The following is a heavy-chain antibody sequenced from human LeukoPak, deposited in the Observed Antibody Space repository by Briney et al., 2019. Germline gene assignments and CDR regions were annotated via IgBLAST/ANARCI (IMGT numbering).Heavy chain of an antibody. D-gene: IGHD3-3*01. CDR3: ARPHYDFWSGYYTSPFAFDI. CDR1: GGSISSYY. V-gene: IGHV4-4*09. CDR2: IYTSGST. J-gene: IGHJ3*02. Sequence: SETLSLTCTVSGGSISSYYWSWIRQPPGKGLEWIGYIYTSGSTNYNPSLKSRVTISVDTSKNQFSLKLSSVTAADTAVYYCARPHYDFWSGYYTSPFAFDIWGQGTMVTVSS.